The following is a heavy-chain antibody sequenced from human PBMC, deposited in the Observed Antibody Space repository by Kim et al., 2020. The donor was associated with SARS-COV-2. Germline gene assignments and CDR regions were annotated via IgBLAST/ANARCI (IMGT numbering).Heavy chain of an antibody. CDR2: ISGSGGST. CDR3: AKAQDHSSSWYSVFGY. Sequence: GSLRLSCAASGFTFSSYAMSWVRQAPGKGLEWVSAISGSGGSTYYADSVKGRFTISRDNSKNTLYLQMNSLRAEDTAVYYCAKAQDHSSSWYSVFGYWGQGTLVTVSS. J-gene: IGHJ4*02. CDR1: GFTFSSYA. V-gene: IGHV3-23*01. D-gene: IGHD6-13*01.